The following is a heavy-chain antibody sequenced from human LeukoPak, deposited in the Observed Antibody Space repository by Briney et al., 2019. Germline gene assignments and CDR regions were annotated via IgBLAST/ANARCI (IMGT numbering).Heavy chain of an antibody. CDR1: GFTFSSYW. CDR2: IKQDGSEK. V-gene: IGHV3-7*01. J-gene: IGHJ4*02. Sequence: PGGSLRLSCAASGFTFSSYWMSWVRQAPGKGLEWVANIKQDGSEKYYVDSVKGRFTISRDNAKSSLYLQMNSLRAEDTAVHYCARDPDPYYFGYWGQGTLVTVSS. CDR3: ARDPDPYYFGY.